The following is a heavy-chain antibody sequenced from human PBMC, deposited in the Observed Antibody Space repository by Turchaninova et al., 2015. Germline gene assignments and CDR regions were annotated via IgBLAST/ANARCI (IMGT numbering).Heavy chain of an antibody. D-gene: IGHD1-26*01. J-gene: IGHJ4*02. V-gene: IGHV2-26*01. Sequence: QVTLRESGPVVVKPTETLTLTCSVSGFSLTDPRMGVSWLRQSPGKPLEWLATIFSIDGESYNTSLKSRVTISKDTSGTQVVLTMPNMDPVETGTYYCARLFYDETAYFSLGAYWGQGTPVIVSS. CDR1: GFSLTDPRMG. CDR3: ARLFYDETAYFSLGAY. CDR2: IFSIDGE.